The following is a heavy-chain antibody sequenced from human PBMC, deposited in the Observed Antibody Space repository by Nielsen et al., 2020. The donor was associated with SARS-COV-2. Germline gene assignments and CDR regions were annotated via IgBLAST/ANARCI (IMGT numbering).Heavy chain of an antibody. J-gene: IGHJ5*02. Sequence: ASVKVSCKASGYTFTGHYMNWMRQAPGQGPEWLGRVNPNSGATNYAQKFQGRVTLTRDASINTTYMELTRLTSDDTAVYYCARVRSSSVIWFDPWGQGTLVVVSS. CDR2: VNPNSGAT. CDR3: ARVRSSSVIWFDP. D-gene: IGHD3-10*01. CDR1: GYTFTGHY. V-gene: IGHV1-2*06.